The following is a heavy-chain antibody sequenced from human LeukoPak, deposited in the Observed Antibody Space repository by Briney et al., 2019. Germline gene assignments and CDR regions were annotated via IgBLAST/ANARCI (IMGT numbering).Heavy chain of an antibody. CDR3: ARSPGYGDYADLDY. CDR1: GFTFSSYA. V-gene: IGHV3-64*01. D-gene: IGHD4-17*01. J-gene: IGHJ4*02. Sequence: GGSLRLSCAASGFTFSSYAMHWVRQAPGKGLEYVSAISSNGGSTYYANSVKGRFTISRDNSKNTLYLQMGSLRAEDMAVYYCARSPGYGDYADLDYWGQGTLVTVSS. CDR2: ISSNGGST.